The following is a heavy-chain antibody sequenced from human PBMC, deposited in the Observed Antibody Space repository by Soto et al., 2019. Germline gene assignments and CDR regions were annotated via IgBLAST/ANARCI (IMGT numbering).Heavy chain of an antibody. CDR3: AAAVRAGWGSKHDSCDI. CDR1: GFTFTSSA. CDR2: IVVGSGNT. J-gene: IGHJ3*02. D-gene: IGHD3-16*01. V-gene: IGHV1-58*01. Sequence: HMQLVQSGPEVKKPGTSVKVSCKASGFTFTSSAVQWVRQARGQRLEWIGWIVVGSGNTNYAQKFQERVTITRDMSPSTAYIELSSLRSEDTAVYYCAAAVRAGWGSKHDSCDIWGQGTMVTVSS.